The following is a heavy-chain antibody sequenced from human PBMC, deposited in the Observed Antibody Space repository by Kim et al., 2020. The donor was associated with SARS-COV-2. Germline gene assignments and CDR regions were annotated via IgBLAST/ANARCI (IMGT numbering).Heavy chain of an antibody. V-gene: IGHV4-4*07. J-gene: IGHJ5*02. CDR2: IYTSGST. CDR1: GGSISSYY. CDR3: ARDLHCSSTSCYGWFDP. D-gene: IGHD2-2*01. Sequence: SETLSLTCTVSGGSISSYYWSWIRQPAGKGLEWIGRIYTSGSTNYNPSLKSRVTMSVDTSKNQFSLKLSSVTAADTAVYYCARDLHCSSTSCYGWFDPWGQGTLVTVSS.